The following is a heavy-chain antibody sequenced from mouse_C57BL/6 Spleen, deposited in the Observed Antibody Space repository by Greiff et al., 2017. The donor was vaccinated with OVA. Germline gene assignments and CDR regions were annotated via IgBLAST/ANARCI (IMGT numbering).Heavy chain of an antibody. CDR1: GYTFTSSW. CDR2: IYPSDSET. D-gene: IGHD4-1*01. V-gene: IGHV1-61*01. Sequence: QVQLQQPGAELVRPGSSVKLSCKASGYTFTSSWMDWVKQRPGQGLEWIGNIYPSDSETHYNQKFKDKATLTVDKSSSTAYMQLSSLTSEDSAVYYCARRLGSHFDYWGQGTTLTVSS. CDR3: ARRLGSHFDY. J-gene: IGHJ2*01.